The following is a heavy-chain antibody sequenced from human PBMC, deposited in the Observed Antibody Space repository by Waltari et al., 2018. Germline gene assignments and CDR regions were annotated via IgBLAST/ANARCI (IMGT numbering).Heavy chain of an antibody. CDR1: GGSISSYY. D-gene: IGHD6-19*01. CDR2: IYYSGST. J-gene: IGHJ1*01. Sequence: QVQLQESGPGLVKPSETLSLTCTVSGGSISSYYWSWIRQPPGKGLEWIGYIYYSGSTNYNPSLKSRVTISVDTSKNQFSLKLSSVTAADTAVYYCARGNLIAVAGKGYFQHWGQGTLVTVSS. CDR3: ARGNLIAVAGKGYFQH. V-gene: IGHV4-59*01.